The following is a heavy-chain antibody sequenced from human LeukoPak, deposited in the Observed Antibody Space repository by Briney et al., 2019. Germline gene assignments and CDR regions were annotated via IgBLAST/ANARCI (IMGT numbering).Heavy chain of an antibody. CDR1: GGSISSYY. CDR2: IYYSGST. CDR3: ARINVLRYFDRTFCFDY. V-gene: IGHV4-59*08. J-gene: IGHJ4*02. D-gene: IGHD3-9*01. Sequence: SETLSLTCTVSGGSISSYYWSWIRQPPGKGLEWIGYIYYSGSTNYNPSLKSRVTISVDTSKNQFSLKLSSVTAADTAVYYCARINVLRYFDRTFCFDYWGQGTLVTVSS.